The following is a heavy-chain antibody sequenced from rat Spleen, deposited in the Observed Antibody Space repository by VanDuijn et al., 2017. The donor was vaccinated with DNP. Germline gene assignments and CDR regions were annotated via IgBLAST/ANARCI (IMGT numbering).Heavy chain of an antibody. D-gene: IGHD1-11*01. V-gene: IGHV5-7*01. Sequence: EVQLVESGGDLVQPGRSLKLSCAASGFTFRDYNMAWVRQAPTKGLEWVACMSPTSRSSYYRDSVKGRFTISRDNAENTVYLQMNSLRSEDTATYYCAKGGDYGGFDYWGQGVMVTVSS. CDR3: AKGGDYGGFDY. J-gene: IGHJ2*01. CDR2: MSPTSRSS. CDR1: GFTFRDYN.